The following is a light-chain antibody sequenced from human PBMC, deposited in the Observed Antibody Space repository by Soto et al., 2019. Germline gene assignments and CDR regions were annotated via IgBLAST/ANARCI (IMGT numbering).Light chain of an antibody. V-gene: IGKV3-20*01. CDR2: GTS. CDR1: QSVSSSY. CDR3: QQYGSSIYT. J-gene: IGKJ2*01. Sequence: EIVLTQSPGTLSLSPGERATLSCRASQSVSSSYLAWYQQKPGQAPRLLIYGTSTRATGIPDRFSGSGSGTDVTLTISRLEPEDFAVYYCQQYGSSIYTFGQGTKLEIK.